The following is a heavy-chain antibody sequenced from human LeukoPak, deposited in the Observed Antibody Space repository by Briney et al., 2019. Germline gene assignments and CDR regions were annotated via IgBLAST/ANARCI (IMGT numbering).Heavy chain of an antibody. D-gene: IGHD3-22*01. V-gene: IGHV3-23*01. CDR3: AKEPYYDSSGYYWYFDY. CDR2: ISGSGGST. J-gene: IGHJ4*02. CDR1: GFTFSSYA. Sequence: PGGSLRLSCAPSGFTFSSYAMSWVHQAPGKGLEWVSAISGSGGSTYYADSVKGRFTISRDNSKNTLYLQMNSLRAEDTAVYYCAKEPYYDSSGYYWYFDYWGQGTLGTVSS.